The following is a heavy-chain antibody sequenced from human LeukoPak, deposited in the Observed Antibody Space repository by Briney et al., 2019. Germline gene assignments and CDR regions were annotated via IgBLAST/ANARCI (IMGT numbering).Heavy chain of an antibody. Sequence: AASVKVSCKASGYTFTSYGISWVRQAPGQGLEWMGWISAYNGNTNYAQKLQGRVTMTTDTSTSTAYMELRSLRSDDTAVYYCAREAGYYDSSGYYQPADYWGQGTLVTVSS. V-gene: IGHV1-18*01. D-gene: IGHD3-22*01. CDR2: ISAYNGNT. CDR1: GYTFTSYG. J-gene: IGHJ4*02. CDR3: AREAGYYDSSGYYQPADY.